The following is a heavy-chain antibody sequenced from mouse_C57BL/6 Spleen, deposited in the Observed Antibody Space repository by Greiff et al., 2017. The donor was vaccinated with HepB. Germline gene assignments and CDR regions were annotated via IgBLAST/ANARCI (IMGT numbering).Heavy chain of an antibody. CDR1: GYTFTDYE. J-gene: IGHJ4*01. V-gene: IGHV1-15*01. Sequence: QVHVKQSGAELVRPGASVTLSCKASGYTFTDYEMHWVKQTPVHGLEWIGAIDPETGGTAYNQKFKGKAILTADKSSSTAYMELRSLTSEDSAVYYCTRRLSMDYWGQGTSVTVSS. CDR2: IDPETGGT. CDR3: TRRLSMDY.